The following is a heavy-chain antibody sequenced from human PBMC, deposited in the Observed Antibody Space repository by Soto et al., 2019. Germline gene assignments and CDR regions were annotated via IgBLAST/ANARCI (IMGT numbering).Heavy chain of an antibody. V-gene: IGHV3-23*01. Sequence: VQLLQSGGGLVQPGGSLRLSCEASGFIFATTAMGWVRQAPGKGLEWVSTISGSGVRTYYADSVKGRFTISRGNSKNRLFLQMKSGRADDTAVYFCAAVMGSDYDYVWGSLSFDHWGQGALVTVST. J-gene: IGHJ4*02. D-gene: IGHD3-16*01. CDR2: ISGSGVRT. CDR1: GFIFATTA. CDR3: AAVMGSDYDYVWGSLSFDH.